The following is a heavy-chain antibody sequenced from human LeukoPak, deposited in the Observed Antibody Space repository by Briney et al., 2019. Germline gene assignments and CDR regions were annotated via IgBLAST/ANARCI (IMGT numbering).Heavy chain of an antibody. CDR1: GGSISSSSYY. CDR3: ARGGGIAARRYVDYYYYMDV. Sequence: SETLSLTCTVSGGSISSSSYYWGWIRQPPGKGLEWIGSIYYSGSTYYNPSLKSRVTISVDTSKNQFSLKLSSVTAADTAVYYCARGGGIAARRYVDYYYYMDVWGKGTTVTVSS. V-gene: IGHV4-39*07. D-gene: IGHD6-6*01. CDR2: IYYSGST. J-gene: IGHJ6*03.